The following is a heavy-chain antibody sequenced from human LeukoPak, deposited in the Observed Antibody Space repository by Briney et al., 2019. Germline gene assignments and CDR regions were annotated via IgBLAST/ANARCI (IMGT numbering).Heavy chain of an antibody. D-gene: IGHD3-9*01. V-gene: IGHV3-30*02. CDR2: IRHDGSNE. CDR1: GFTFSTYG. Sequence: GGSLRLSCAASGFTFSTYGMHWVRQAPGKGLEWVTFIRHDGSNEYYAQSVKGRFTISRDNSKNTLYLQMSSLRAEDTAVYYCAKDVGNDLTGYYNWFDPWGQGTLVTVSS. J-gene: IGHJ5*02. CDR3: AKDVGNDLTGYYNWFDP.